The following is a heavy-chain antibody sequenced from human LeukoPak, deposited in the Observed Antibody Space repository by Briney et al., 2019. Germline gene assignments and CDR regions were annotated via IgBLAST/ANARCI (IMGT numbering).Heavy chain of an antibody. CDR2: IGTAGDT. V-gene: IGHV3-13*04. J-gene: IGHJ4*02. D-gene: IGHD1-26*01. Sequence: GGSLRLSCAASGFTFSSYDMHWVRQATGKGLEWGSGIGTAGDTYYPGSVKGRFTISRENAKNSLYLQMNSLRAGDTAVYYCARGMGATTQSLFDQWGQGTLVTVSS. CDR1: GFTFSSYD. CDR3: ARGMGATTQSLFDQ.